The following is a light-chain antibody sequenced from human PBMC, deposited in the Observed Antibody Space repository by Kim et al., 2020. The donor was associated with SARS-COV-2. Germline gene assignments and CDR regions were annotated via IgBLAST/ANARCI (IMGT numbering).Light chain of an antibody. CDR3: NSRDSSGDHVV. CDR1: SRRNEE. J-gene: IGLJ3*02. Sequence: AGGQTGGLTCRGDSRRNEEATGDERRPGQGRVMGLYGKYDRPAGIGERFSGCASGSTAAVTSTGAQAEDEADYYCNSRDSSGDHVVFGGGTKLTVL. CDR2: GKY. V-gene: IGLV3-19*01.